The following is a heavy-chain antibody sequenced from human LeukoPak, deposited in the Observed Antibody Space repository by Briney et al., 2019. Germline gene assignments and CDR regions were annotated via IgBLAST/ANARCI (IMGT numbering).Heavy chain of an antibody. CDR1: DGSIGSHY. V-gene: IGHV4-59*11. CDR2: VYYSGTT. Sequence: SETLSLTCTVSDGSIGSHYWSWIRQPPGSGLEWIGYVYYSGTTNYNPSLKSRVTISVDTSKNQFSLKLSSVTAADTAVYYCARDYYDSRGEAFDIWGLGTMVTVSS. J-gene: IGHJ3*02. D-gene: IGHD3-22*01. CDR3: ARDYYDSRGEAFDI.